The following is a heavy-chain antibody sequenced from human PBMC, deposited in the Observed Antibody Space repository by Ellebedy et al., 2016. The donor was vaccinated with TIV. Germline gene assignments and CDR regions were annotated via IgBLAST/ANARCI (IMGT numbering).Heavy chain of an antibody. CDR1: GGSISSFY. Sequence: MPSETLSLTFSVSGGSISSFYWSWIRQPPGKGLKWIGVIHYSGSAFYNPSLKSRVTITVDMSKIHFSLNLSAVTAADTAVYYCARTRDSAWQDTDNWGQGTLVTVSS. CDR3: ARTRDSAWQDTDN. V-gene: IGHV4-59*01. CDR2: IHYSGSA. J-gene: IGHJ4*02.